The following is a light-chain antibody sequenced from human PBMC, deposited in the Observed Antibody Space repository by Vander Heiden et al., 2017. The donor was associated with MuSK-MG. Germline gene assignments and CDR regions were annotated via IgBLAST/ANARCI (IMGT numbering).Light chain of an antibody. CDR2: SNS. CDR3: AAWDDSLSGPV. J-gene: IGLJ2*01. V-gene: IGLV1-47*02. CDR1: SPNIGSNY. Sequence: QSVLTQPHSASGTPGQRVTISCSGSSPNIGSNYVSWYQQLPGTAPKLLIYSNSQRPSGVPDRFSGSKSGTSASLAISGLRSEDEAEYYCAAWDDSLSGPVFGGGTKLTVL.